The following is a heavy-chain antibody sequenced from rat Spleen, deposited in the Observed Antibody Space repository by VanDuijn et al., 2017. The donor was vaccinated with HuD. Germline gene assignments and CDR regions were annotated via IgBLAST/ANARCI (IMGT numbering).Heavy chain of an antibody. Sequence: QVQLKESGPGLVQPSQTLSLTCTVAGFSLTSYNVHWVRQPPGKGLEWMGVIWNTGGTRYNSALKSRLSISKDTSKSQVFLKMNSMQKEDTATYYCASLTTGAGFDYWGQGVMVTVSS. CDR1: GFSLTSYN. CDR3: ASLTTGAGFDY. J-gene: IGHJ2*01. CDR2: IWNTGGT. D-gene: IGHD1-10*01. V-gene: IGHV2-41*01.